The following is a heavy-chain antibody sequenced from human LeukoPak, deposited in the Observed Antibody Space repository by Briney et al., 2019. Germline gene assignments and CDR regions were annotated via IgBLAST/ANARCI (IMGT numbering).Heavy chain of an antibody. V-gene: IGHV3-7*01. D-gene: IGHD2-2*01. CDR2: IKQDGSEK. CDR1: GFTFSSYW. J-gene: IGHJ5*02. CDR3: ARDLGSIVVVPAAMRRFVNWFDP. Sequence: GGSLRLSCAASGFTFSSYWMSWVRQAPGKGLEWVANIKQDGSEKYYVDSVKGRFTISRDNAKNSLYLQMNSLRAEDTAVYYCARDLGSIVVVPAAMRRFVNWFDPWGQGTLVTVSS.